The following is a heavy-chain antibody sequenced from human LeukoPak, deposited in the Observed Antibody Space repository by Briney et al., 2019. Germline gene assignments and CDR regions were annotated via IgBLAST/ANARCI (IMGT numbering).Heavy chain of an antibody. CDR2: IWYDGSNK. D-gene: IGHD3-10*01. CDR1: GFTFSSYG. Sequence: QPGRSLRLSCAASGFTFSSYGMHWVRQAPGKGLEWVAVIWYDGSNKYYADSVKGRFTIPRDNSKNTLYLQMNSLRAEDTAVYYCARGLFTMVRGVIGYWGQGTLVTVSS. CDR3: ARGLFTMVRGVIGY. V-gene: IGHV3-33*01. J-gene: IGHJ4*02.